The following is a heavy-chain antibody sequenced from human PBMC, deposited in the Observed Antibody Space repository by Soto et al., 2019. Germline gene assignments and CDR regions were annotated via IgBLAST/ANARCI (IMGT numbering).Heavy chain of an antibody. Sequence: LSLTFAFYGVAFSFCYFSFSLQPPGKGLEWIGEINHSGSTNYNPSLKSRVTISVDTSKNQFSLKLSSVTAADTAVYYCARATYNMIYWLDHWGQRTMVTVSS. CDR2: INHSGST. J-gene: IGHJ5*02. D-gene: IGHD1-1*01. CDR3: ARATYNMIYWLDH. V-gene: IGHV4-34*01. CDR1: GVAFSFCY.